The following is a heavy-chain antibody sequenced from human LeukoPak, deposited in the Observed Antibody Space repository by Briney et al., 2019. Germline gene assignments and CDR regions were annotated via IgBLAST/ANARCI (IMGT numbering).Heavy chain of an antibody. Sequence: GGSLRLSCAASGFTFADYTMHWVRQAPGKGLVWVSRINSDGSSTSYADSVKGRFTISRDNAKNTLYLQMNSLRAEDTAVYYCARDRGRRRDGYNYPFDYWGQGTLVTVSS. J-gene: IGHJ4*02. V-gene: IGHV3-74*01. D-gene: IGHD5-24*01. CDR2: INSDGSST. CDR3: ARDRGRRRDGYNYPFDY. CDR1: GFTFADYT.